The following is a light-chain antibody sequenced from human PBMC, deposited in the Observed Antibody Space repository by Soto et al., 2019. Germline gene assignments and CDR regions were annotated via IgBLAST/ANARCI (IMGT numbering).Light chain of an antibody. Sequence: QSVLTQPPSVSGAPGQTVTISCIGSSSNIGARYDVHWYQKVPGTAPKLLIYTNTNRPPGVPDRFSASKSGTSASLAITGLQADDEADYHCCSYAATYFYVFGTGTKLTVL. CDR3: CSYAATYFYV. CDR2: TNT. V-gene: IGLV1-40*01. CDR1: SSNIGARYD. J-gene: IGLJ1*01.